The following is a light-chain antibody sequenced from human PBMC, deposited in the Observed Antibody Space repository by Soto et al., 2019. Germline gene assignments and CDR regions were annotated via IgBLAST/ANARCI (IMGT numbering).Light chain of an antibody. CDR2: DAS. CDR3: QQGSNGPPLA. Sequence: EIVLTQSPATLSLSPGERATLSCRASQSVSSYLAWYQQKPGQAPRLLIYDASNRATGIPARFSGSGSGTVFPLSISSLEPEDFAIYSCQQGSNGPPLAFGAGTKVEIK. V-gene: IGKV3-11*01. J-gene: IGKJ4*01. CDR1: QSVSSY.